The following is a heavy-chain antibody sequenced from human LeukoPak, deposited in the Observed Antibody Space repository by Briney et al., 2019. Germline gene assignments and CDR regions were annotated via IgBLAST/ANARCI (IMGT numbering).Heavy chain of an antibody. CDR1: GFNFSSYG. Sequence: GSLRLSCAPSGFNFSSYGMHWVRQATGKGLEWVANIKEDGGEKYDVDSVKGRCNISKDNAKNSLYLQMNSLRAEDTAMYYCTRRAVAGSNDYWGQGTLVTVSS. V-gene: IGHV3-7*01. J-gene: IGHJ4*02. CDR2: IKEDGGEK. D-gene: IGHD6-19*01. CDR3: TRRAVAGSNDY.